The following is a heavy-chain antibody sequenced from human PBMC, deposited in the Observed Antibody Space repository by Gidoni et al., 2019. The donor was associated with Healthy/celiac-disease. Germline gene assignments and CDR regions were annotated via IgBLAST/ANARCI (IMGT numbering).Heavy chain of an antibody. D-gene: IGHD3-22*01. CDR3: ARYYDSSGYYYDY. CDR2: IYYSGST. Sequence: QVQLQESGPGLVKPSETLSLTCTVAGGSISSYYWSWIRQPPGKGLEWMGYIYYSGSTNYNPSLKSRVTISVDTSKSQFSLKLSSVTAADTAVYYCARYYDSSGYYYDYWGQGTLVTVSS. J-gene: IGHJ4*02. V-gene: IGHV4-59*08. CDR1: GGSISSYY.